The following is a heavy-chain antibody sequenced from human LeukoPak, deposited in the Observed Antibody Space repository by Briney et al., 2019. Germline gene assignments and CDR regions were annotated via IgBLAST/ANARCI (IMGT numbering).Heavy chain of an antibody. CDR3: ATTPREYSSTWYYFDY. J-gene: IGHJ4*02. CDR2: IYHSGST. D-gene: IGHD6-13*01. CDR1: GYSISSGYY. Sequence: SETLSLTCNVSGYSISSGYYWAWIRQSPGKGLEWIGSIYHSGSTYYNPSLKSRVTMSVDTSKKQFSLNLSSVTAADTAVYYCATTPREYSSTWYYFDYWGQGILVTVSS. V-gene: IGHV4-38-2*02.